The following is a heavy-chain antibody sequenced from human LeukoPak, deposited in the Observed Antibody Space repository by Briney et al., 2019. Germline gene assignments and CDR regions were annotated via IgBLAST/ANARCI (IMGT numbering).Heavy chain of an antibody. J-gene: IGHJ5*02. CDR1: GGSISSGSYY. D-gene: IGHD2-2*01. CDR3: ARDLVPAAGFDP. V-gene: IGHV4-61*01. Sequence: PSETLSLTCTVSGGSISSGSYYWSWIRQPPGKGLEWIGYIYYSGSTNYNPSLKSRVTISVDTSKNQFSLKLSSVTAADTAVYYCARDLVPAAGFDPWGQGTLVTVSS. CDR2: IYYSGST.